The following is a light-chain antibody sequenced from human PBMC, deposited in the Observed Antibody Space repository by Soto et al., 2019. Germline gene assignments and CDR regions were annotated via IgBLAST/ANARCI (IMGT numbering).Light chain of an antibody. J-gene: IGLJ2*01. CDR2: LEGSGSY. V-gene: IGLV4-60*02. CDR3: ETWDSNTRV. Sequence: QLVLTQSSSASASLGSSVKLTCTLSSGHSSYIIAWHHQQPGKAPRYLMKLEGSGSYNKGSGVPDRFSGSSSRADRYLTISHLQFEDEANYYCETWDSNTRVFGGGTKLTVL. CDR1: SGHSSYI.